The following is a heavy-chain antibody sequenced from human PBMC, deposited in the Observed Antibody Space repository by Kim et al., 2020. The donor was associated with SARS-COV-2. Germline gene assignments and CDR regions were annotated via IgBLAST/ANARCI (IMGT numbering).Heavy chain of an antibody. CDR2: ISDSGGST. CDR3: ATDLTYYYDSRGY. CDR1: GFTFSRFA. Sequence: GGSLRLSCAASGFTFSRFAMSWVRQAPGKGLEWVTAISDSGGSTFYTDSVKGRFTISRDNSRDTLYLQMNSLRAEDTAVYYCATDLTYYYDSRGYWGQGTLVTVSS. D-gene: IGHD3-22*01. V-gene: IGHV3-23*01. J-gene: IGHJ4*02.